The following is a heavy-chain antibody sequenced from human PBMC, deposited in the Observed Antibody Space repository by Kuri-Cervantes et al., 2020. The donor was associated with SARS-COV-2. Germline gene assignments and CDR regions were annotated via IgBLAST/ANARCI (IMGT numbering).Heavy chain of an antibody. J-gene: IGHJ4*02. Sequence: GESLKISCKGSGYSFTSYGISWVRQAPGQGLEWMGWISAYNGNTNYAQKLQGRVTMTTDTSTSTAYMELRSLRSDDTAVYYCARDRPYDFWSGYYTGGFDYWGQGTLVTVSS. CDR1: GYSFTSYG. D-gene: IGHD3-3*01. CDR3: ARDRPYDFWSGYYTGGFDY. CDR2: ISAYNGNT. V-gene: IGHV1-18*01.